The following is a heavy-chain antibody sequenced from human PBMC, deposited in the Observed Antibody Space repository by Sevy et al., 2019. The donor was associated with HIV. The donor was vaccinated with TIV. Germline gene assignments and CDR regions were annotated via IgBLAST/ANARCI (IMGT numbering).Heavy chain of an antibody. Sequence: GGSLRLSCAASGFTFSTYWMNWVRQTPGKGLEWVANIKQDGSEKYYVDSVKGRFTISRENAKNSLYLQMSSLRAGDTAVYYCARADRPTREKDYSGSYSWFDPWGQGTLVTVSS. V-gene: IGHV3-7*03. D-gene: IGHD1-26*01. CDR1: GFTFSTYW. CDR3: ARADRPTREKDYSGSYSWFDP. J-gene: IGHJ5*02. CDR2: IKQDGSEK.